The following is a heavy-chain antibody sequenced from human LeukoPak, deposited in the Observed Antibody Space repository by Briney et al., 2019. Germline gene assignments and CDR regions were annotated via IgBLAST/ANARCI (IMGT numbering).Heavy chain of an antibody. Sequence: GGSLRLSCAASGFTFSSYGMHWVRQAPGKGLEWVAVIWYDGSNKYYADSVKGRLTISRDNSKNTLYLQMNSLRAEDTAVYYCAREQEGVRGVTHYGMDVWGKGTTVTVSS. V-gene: IGHV3-33*01. CDR2: IWYDGSNK. D-gene: IGHD3-10*01. J-gene: IGHJ6*04. CDR1: GFTFSSYG. CDR3: AREQEGVRGVTHYGMDV.